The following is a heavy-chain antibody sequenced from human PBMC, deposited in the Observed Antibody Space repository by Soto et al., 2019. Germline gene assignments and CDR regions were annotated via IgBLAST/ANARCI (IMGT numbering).Heavy chain of an antibody. J-gene: IGHJ5*02. CDR3: ASATVENWFDP. Sequence: QVQLVQSGAEVKKPGSSVKVSCKASGGTLSSYTISWVRQALGQGLECMGRTIPILGIANYAQKFQGRVTITADKATSTAYMELSSLRSEDTAVYYCASATVENWFDPWGQGTLVTVSS. D-gene: IGHD1-1*01. V-gene: IGHV1-69*02. CDR2: TIPILGIA. CDR1: GGTLSSYT.